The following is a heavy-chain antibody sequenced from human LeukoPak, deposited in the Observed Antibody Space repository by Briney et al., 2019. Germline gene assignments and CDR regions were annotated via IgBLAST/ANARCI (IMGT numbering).Heavy chain of an antibody. Sequence: HTGGSLRLSCAASGFTFSSYAMSWVRQAPGKGLEWVSAISGSGGSTYYADSVKGRFTISRDNSKNTLYLQMNSLRAEDTAVYYCAKSPYTHYYDSSGYFDYWGQGTLVTVSS. CDR3: AKSPYTHYYDSSGYFDY. J-gene: IGHJ4*02. D-gene: IGHD3-22*01. V-gene: IGHV3-23*01. CDR1: GFTFSSYA. CDR2: ISGSGGST.